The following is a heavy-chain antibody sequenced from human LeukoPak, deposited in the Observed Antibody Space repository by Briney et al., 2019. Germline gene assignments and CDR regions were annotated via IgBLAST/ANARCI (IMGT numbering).Heavy chain of an antibody. CDR2: INPSGGST. J-gene: IGHJ6*03. D-gene: IGHD2-2*01. CDR1: GYTFTSYY. CDR3: ARDLTDCSSTSCFYYMDV. Sequence: ASVKVSCKASGYTFTSYYMHWVRQAPGQGLEWMGIINPSGGSTSYAQKFQGRVTMTRDTSTSTVYMELSSLRSEDTAVYYCARDLTDCSSTSCFYYMDVWGKGTTVTVSS. V-gene: IGHV1-46*01.